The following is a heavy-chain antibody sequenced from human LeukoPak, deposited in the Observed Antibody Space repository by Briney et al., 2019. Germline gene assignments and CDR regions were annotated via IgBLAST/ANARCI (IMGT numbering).Heavy chain of an antibody. CDR1: GGTFSSYA. J-gene: IGHJ5*02. Sequence: ASVKVSCKASGGTFSSYAISWVRQAPGQGLEWMGGIIPIFGTANYAQKFQGRVTITEDESTSTAYMELSSLRSEDTAVYYCAREGGYCSGGSCGNWFDPWGQGTLVTVSS. V-gene: IGHV1-69*13. CDR3: AREGGYCSGGSCGNWFDP. D-gene: IGHD2-15*01. CDR2: IIPIFGTA.